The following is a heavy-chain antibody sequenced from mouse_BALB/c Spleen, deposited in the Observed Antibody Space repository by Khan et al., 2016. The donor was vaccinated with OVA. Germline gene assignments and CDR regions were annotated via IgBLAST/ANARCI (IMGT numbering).Heavy chain of an antibody. J-gene: IGHJ4*01. D-gene: IGHD3-3*01. CDR1: GYTFTEYT. CDR2: INPKNGVT. V-gene: IGHV1-18*01. CDR3: ARDAGRY. Sequence: VQLKQSGPELVKPGASVKISCKTSGYTFTEYTLHWVKQSHGKSLEWIGVINPKNGVTSYNQKFKGKATLTVDKSSSTDYMEFRSLTSEDSAVYYCARDAGRYWGQGTSVTVSS.